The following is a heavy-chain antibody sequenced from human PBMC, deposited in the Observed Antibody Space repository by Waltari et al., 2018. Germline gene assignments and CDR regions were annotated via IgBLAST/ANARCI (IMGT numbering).Heavy chain of an antibody. Sequence: QVQLQESGPGLVKPSETLSLTCAVSGYSISRGYYWGWIRQPPGKGLEWIGSIHHSGSTYYNPSLKSRLTMSVDTSKNQFSLNLSSVTAADTAIYYCARSRSSAGNWFDPWGQGTLVTVSS. CDR1: GYSISRGYY. V-gene: IGHV4-38-2*01. J-gene: IGHJ5*02. CDR2: IHHSGST. CDR3: ARSRSSAGNWFDP. D-gene: IGHD1-26*01.